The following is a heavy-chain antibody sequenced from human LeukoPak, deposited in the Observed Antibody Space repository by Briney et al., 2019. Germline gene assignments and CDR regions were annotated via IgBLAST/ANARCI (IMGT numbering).Heavy chain of an antibody. Sequence: PGGSLRLSCAASGFTFSSYAMSWVRQAPGKGLEWVSAISGSGGSTYYADSVKGRFTISRDNSKNTLYLQMNSLRAEDTAVYYCAKRNNQLLYYYYGMDVWGQGTTVTVSS. V-gene: IGHV3-23*01. CDR2: ISGSGGST. D-gene: IGHD2-2*01. CDR3: AKRNNQLLYYYYGMDV. CDR1: GFTFSSYA. J-gene: IGHJ6*02.